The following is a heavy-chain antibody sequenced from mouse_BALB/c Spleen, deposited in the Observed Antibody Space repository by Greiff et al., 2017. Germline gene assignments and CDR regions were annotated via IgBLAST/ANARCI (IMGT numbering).Heavy chain of an antibody. D-gene: IGHD2-2*01. V-gene: IGHV5-6*01. Sequence: EVQLQESGGDLVKPGGSLKLSCAASGFTFSSYGMSWVRQTPDKRLEWVATISSGGSYTYYPDSVKGRFTISRDNAKNTLYLQMSSLKSEDTAMYYCARTYGYDFDYWGQGTTLTVSS. J-gene: IGHJ2*01. CDR1: GFTFSSYG. CDR3: ARTYGYDFDY. CDR2: ISSGGSYT.